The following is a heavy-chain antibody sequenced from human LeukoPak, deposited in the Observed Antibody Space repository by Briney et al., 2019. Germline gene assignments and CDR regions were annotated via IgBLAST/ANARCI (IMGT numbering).Heavy chain of an antibody. Sequence: GSSLRLSCAASGFTFSSYGMHWVRQAPGKGLEGVAVIWYDGSNKYYADSVKGRFHISRDNSKNTLYLEMNRLRGEDTGVYYCAIDGLTVRGVLDYWGQGTLVTVSS. CDR2: IWYDGSNK. D-gene: IGHD3-10*01. J-gene: IGHJ4*02. V-gene: IGHV3-33*01. CDR1: GFTFSSYG. CDR3: AIDGLTVRGVLDY.